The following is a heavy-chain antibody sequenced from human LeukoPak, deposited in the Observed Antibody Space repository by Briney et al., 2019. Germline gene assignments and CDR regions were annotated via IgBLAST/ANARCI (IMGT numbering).Heavy chain of an antibody. Sequence: SVKVSCKASGGTFSSYAISWVRQAPGQGLEWMGRIIPILGIANYAQKFQGRVTITADKSTSTAYMELSSLRSEDTAVYYCARGLGDSSGYYPPEEYWGQGTLVTVSS. CDR1: GGTFSSYA. CDR2: IIPILGIA. J-gene: IGHJ4*02. CDR3: ARGLGDSSGYYPPEEY. D-gene: IGHD3-22*01. V-gene: IGHV1-69*04.